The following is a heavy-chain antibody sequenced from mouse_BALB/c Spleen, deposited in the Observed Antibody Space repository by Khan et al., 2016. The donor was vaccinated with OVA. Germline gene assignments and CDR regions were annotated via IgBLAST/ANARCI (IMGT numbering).Heavy chain of an antibody. CDR1: GYTFTTYT. Sequence: VQLQESGAELARPGASVKMSCKASGYTFTTYTIHWVKQRPGQGLEWIGYIIPTNDYTNYNQKFKDRATLTSDKSSSPAYMQLSSLTTEDSALYYCAREGTYYRSDGWFAYWGQGTLVTVSA. V-gene: IGHV1-4*01. CDR2: IIPTNDYT. J-gene: IGHJ3*01. D-gene: IGHD2-14*01. CDR3: AREGTYYRSDGWFAY.